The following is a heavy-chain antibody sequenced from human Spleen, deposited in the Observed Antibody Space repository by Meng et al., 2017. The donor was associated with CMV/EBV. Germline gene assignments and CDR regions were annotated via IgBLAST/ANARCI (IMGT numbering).Heavy chain of an antibody. J-gene: IGHJ5*02. D-gene: IGHD2-2*01. CDR3: ARGIVVVPAAP. CDR1: GFTFSKHV. Sequence: ETLSLTCVASGFTFSKHVMHWVRQAPGKGLVWVSRINSDGSSTSYADSVKGRFTISRDNAKNTLYLQMNSLRAEDTAVYYCARGIVVVPAAPWGQGTLVTVSS. V-gene: IGHV3-74*01. CDR2: INSDGSST.